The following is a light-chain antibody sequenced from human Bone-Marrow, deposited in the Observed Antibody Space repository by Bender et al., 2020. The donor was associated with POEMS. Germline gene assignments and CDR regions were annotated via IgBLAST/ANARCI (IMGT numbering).Light chain of an antibody. Sequence: QSVLTQPVSVSGSPGQSITISCTGTSSDVGSDNYVSWYQQHPGKAPKLMIYDVTNRPSGVSNRFSGSKSGNTASLTISGLQAEDEADDYCASYTATNIISFGGGTRLTVL. J-gene: IGLJ2*01. V-gene: IGLV2-14*01. CDR2: DVT. CDR1: SSDVGSDNY. CDR3: ASYTATNIIS.